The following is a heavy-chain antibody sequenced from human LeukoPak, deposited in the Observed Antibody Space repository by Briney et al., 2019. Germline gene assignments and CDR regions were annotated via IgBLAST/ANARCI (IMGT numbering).Heavy chain of an antibody. J-gene: IGHJ4*02. V-gene: IGHV3-33*06. Sequence: GGSLRLSCAASGFTFSSYGMHWVRQAPGKGLEWVAIIWYDGSNKYYADSVKGRFPISRDNSKNTLYLQMNSLRAEDTAVYYFAKDGTTVTTLNYFDYWGQGTLVTVSS. D-gene: IGHD4-17*01. CDR2: IWYDGSNK. CDR3: AKDGTTVTTLNYFDY. CDR1: GFTFSSYG.